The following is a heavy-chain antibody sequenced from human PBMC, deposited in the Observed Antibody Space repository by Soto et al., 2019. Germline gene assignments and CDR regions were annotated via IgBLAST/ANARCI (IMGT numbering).Heavy chain of an antibody. J-gene: IGHJ5*02. CDR3: ARPQGGKWQQLDNWLDP. CDR2: IYYSGST. V-gene: IGHV4-39*01. CDR1: RCAISSSNYY. D-gene: IGHD6-13*01. Sequence: PSETLSLPCTLSRCAISSSNYYWGWVPHPPGKGLEWIGSIYYSGSTYYNPSLKSRVTISVDTSKNQFSLKLSSVTAADTAVYYCARPQGGKWQQLDNWLDPWGQGTLVTVSS.